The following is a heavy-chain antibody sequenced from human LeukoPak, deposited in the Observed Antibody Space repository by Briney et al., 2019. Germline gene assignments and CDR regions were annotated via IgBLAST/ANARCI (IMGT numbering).Heavy chain of an antibody. Sequence: GGSLRLSCAASGFTFSDSWMSWVRQAPGKGLEWVANMNQDGSAEGYVDSVKGRFTISRDNARNSLYLQMSSLRPEDTAVYYCATYTHWVAGDVWGQGTTVTVSS. CDR1: GFTFSDSW. D-gene: IGHD3-16*01. J-gene: IGHJ6*02. CDR2: MNQDGSAE. V-gene: IGHV3-7*01. CDR3: ATYTHWVAGDV.